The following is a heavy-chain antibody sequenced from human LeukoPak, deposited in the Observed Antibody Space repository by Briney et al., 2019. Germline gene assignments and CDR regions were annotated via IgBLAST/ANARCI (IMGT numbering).Heavy chain of an antibody. V-gene: IGHV3-21*01. D-gene: IGHD4-23*01. CDR2: ISSSSSYI. Sequence: GGSLRLSCAASGFTFSSYSMNWVRQAPGKGLEWVSSISSSSSYIYYADSVKGRFTISRDNAKNSLYLQMNSLRAEDTAVYYCARDVDYGGNSGNYYYYGMDVWGQGTTVTVSS. CDR1: GFTFSSYS. J-gene: IGHJ6*02. CDR3: ARDVDYGGNSGNYYYYGMDV.